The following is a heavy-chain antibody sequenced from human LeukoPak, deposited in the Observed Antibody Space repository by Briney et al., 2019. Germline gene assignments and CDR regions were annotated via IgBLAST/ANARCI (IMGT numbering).Heavy chain of an antibody. CDR2: IYYSGST. CDR3: ARDKGSGWYGSGSAFDI. CDR1: GGSISSYY. J-gene: IGHJ3*02. D-gene: IGHD6-19*01. V-gene: IGHV4-59*01. Sequence: SETLSLTCTVSGGSISSYYWSWIRQPPGKGLEWIGYIYYSGSTNYNPSLKSRVTISVDTSKNQFSLKLSSVTAADMAVYYCARDKGSGWYGSGSAFDIWGQGAMVTVSS.